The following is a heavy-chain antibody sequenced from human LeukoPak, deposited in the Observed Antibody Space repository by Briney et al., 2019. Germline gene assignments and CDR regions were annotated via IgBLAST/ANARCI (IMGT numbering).Heavy chain of an antibody. CDR1: GFTFRNYG. V-gene: IGHV3-30*02. CDR3: TKEGYYGSGSFPDY. D-gene: IGHD3-10*01. J-gene: IGHJ4*02. CDR2: IRYDGSNK. Sequence: GGSLRLSCAASGFTFRNYGVHWVRQAPGKGLEWVTFIRYDGSNKYYADSVKGRFTVSRDNSKNTVYLQMNSLRPEDTAVYYCTKEGYYGSGSFPDYWGQGTLVTVSS.